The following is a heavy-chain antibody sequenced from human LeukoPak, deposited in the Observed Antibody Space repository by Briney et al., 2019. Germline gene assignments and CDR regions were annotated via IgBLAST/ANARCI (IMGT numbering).Heavy chain of an antibody. CDR2: INHSGST. CDR1: GGSLSGHY. D-gene: IGHD5-18*01. J-gene: IGHJ5*02. CDR3: ARGRYSYGDNWFDP. Sequence: SETLSLTCAVYGGSLSGHYWSWIRQPPGKGLEGIGEINHSGSTNYNPSLKSRVTISVDTSKNQFSLKLSSVTAADTAVYYCARGRYSYGDNWFDPWGQGTLVTVSS. V-gene: IGHV4-34*01.